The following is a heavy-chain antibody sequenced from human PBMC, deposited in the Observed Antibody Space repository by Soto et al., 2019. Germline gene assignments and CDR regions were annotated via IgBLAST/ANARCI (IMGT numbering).Heavy chain of an antibody. Sequence: QLQLQESGPGLVKPSETLSLTCTVSNGSISSAIYHWGWIRQPPGKGREWIGSIYRSGSTYYNPSPEGRVTISVDTYKNQFSLKRSSVTAADTAVYLCAGRSSLASVNVYFGEISNYNWFDPWGQGTLVTVSS. CDR3: AGRSSLASVNVYFGEISNYNWFDP. D-gene: IGHD3-10*01. V-gene: IGHV4-39*01. CDR1: NGSISSAIYH. CDR2: IYRSGST. J-gene: IGHJ5*02.